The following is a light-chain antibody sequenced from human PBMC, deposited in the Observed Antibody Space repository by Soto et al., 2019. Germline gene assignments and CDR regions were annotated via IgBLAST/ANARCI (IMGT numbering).Light chain of an antibody. CDR3: AAWDDSLSGVV. J-gene: IGLJ2*01. V-gene: IGLV1-47*01. CDR2: RNS. CDR1: SSNIGSNY. Sequence: QPVLTQPPSASGTPGQRVTISCSGSSSNIGSNYVYWYQQLPGTVPQLLIYRNSERPSGVPDRFSGSKSGTSASLAISGLRSEDEADYDCAAWDDSLSGVVFGGGTKVTVL.